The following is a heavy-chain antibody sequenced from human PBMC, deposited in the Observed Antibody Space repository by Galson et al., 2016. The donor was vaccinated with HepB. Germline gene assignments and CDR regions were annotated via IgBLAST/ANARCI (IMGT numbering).Heavy chain of an antibody. Sequence: SLRLSCAASGFTFSRYEMNWVRQAPGKGLEWVSYISSSGTTIYYADSVKGRFTISRDNAKNSLYLQMNSLRAEDTAVYYCARVFFGSGSYWCLDVWGQGTTVTVSS. J-gene: IGHJ6*02. CDR2: ISSSGTTI. V-gene: IGHV3-48*03. CDR3: ARVFFGSGSYWCLDV. CDR1: GFTFSRYE. D-gene: IGHD3-10*01.